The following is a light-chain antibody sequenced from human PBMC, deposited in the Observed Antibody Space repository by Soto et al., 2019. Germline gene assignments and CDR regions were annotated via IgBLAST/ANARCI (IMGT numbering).Light chain of an antibody. V-gene: IGKV3-20*01. Sequence: EIVLTQSPGTLSLSPGERATLSCRASQSVSSYLAWYQQKPFQAPRLLIYGASSRATGIPDRFSGSGSGTDFTLTISRLEPEDFAVYYCQQYGRPSRTFGQGTKVEIK. J-gene: IGKJ1*01. CDR1: QSVSSY. CDR2: GAS. CDR3: QQYGRPSRT.